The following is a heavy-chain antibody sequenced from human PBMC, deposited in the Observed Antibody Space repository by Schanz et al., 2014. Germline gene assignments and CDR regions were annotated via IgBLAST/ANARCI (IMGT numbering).Heavy chain of an antibody. D-gene: IGHD2-2*01. CDR1: GGTFSSFG. CDR2: IIPILGIA. V-gene: IGHV1-69*02. CDR3: ARGTMPGTFDI. J-gene: IGHJ3*02. Sequence: VQLEQSGAEVKKPGSSVKVSCKASGGTFSSFGINWVRQAPGQGLEWMGRIIPILGIANYAQNFQGRVTITADRSTSTAYMELSSLRYEDTALYYCARGTMPGTFDIWGQGTMVTVSS.